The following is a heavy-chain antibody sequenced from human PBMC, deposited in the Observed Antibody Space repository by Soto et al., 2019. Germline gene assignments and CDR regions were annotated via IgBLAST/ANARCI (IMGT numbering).Heavy chain of an antibody. Sequence: WGSLKNSCKGSGYNFSSYLFGWGRQMPRKSLEWMGIIYPGDSDTRYSPSFQGQVTISADKSISTAYLQWSSLKASDTAMYYCARHNVPQGTVTPGRNYYMDVWGKGTTVTVSS. D-gene: IGHD4-4*01. V-gene: IGHV5-51*01. CDR1: GYNFSSYL. J-gene: IGHJ6*03. CDR2: IYPGDSDT. CDR3: ARHNVPQGTVTPGRNYYMDV.